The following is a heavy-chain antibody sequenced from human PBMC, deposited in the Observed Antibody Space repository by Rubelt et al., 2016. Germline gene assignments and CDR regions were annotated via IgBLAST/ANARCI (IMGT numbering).Heavy chain of an antibody. D-gene: IGHD5-12*01. CDR3: ARPGSG. J-gene: IGHJ4*02. CDR2: IRHDESNE. V-gene: IGHV3-30*02. Sequence: RQAPGKGLEWVAFIRHDESNEYYADSVKGRFTISRDNSKNTLYLQMNSLSVEDTAVYYCARPGSGWGQGTLVTVSS.